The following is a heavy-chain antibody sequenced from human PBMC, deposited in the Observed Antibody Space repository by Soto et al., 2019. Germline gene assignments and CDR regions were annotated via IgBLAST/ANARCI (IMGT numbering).Heavy chain of an antibody. D-gene: IGHD6-19*01. CDR2: IYYSGST. Sequence: QVQLQESGPGLVKPSQTLSLTCTVSGGSVSDGVYYWNWIRQHPEKGLEWIGYIYYSGSTYYNPSLRSRVTISADTSKNQFSLKLSSVTVADTAVYYCARSSVAGAGYFQHWGQGTQVIVSS. J-gene: IGHJ1*01. CDR3: ARSSVAGAGYFQH. V-gene: IGHV4-31*03. CDR1: GGSVSDGVYY.